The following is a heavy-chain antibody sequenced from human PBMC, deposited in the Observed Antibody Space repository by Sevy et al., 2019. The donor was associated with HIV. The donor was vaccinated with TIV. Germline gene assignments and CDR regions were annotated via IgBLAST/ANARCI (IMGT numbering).Heavy chain of an antibody. Sequence: SETLSLTCTVSGGSISSGDYYWSWIRQPPGRGPEWIGSMFYSGTTYYNPSLKSRVTISIDTSRNQFSLKLRSVTAADTAVYYCARGVGGPGVMITFGGVKYAFDIWGQGTMVTVSS. CDR1: GGSISSGDYY. CDR2: MFYSGTT. V-gene: IGHV4-30-4*01. CDR3: ARGVGGPGVMITFGGVKYAFDI. D-gene: IGHD3-16*01. J-gene: IGHJ3*02.